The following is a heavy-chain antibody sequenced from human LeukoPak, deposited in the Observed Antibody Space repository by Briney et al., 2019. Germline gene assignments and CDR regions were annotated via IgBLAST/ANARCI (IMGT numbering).Heavy chain of an antibody. CDR1: GGSFSGYY. CDR2: INHSGST. V-gene: IGHV4-34*01. D-gene: IGHD6-19*01. J-gene: IGHJ5*02. CDR3: ARDVAGNWELLRGISRWFDP. Sequence: SETLSLTCAVYGGSFSGYYWSWIRQPPGKGLEWIGEINHSGSTNYNPSLKSRVTISVDTSKNQFSLKLSSVTAADTAVYHCARDVAGNWELLRGISRWFDPWGQGTLVTVSS.